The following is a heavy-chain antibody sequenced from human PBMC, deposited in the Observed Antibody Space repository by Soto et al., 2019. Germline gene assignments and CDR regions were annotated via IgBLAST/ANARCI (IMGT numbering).Heavy chain of an antibody. J-gene: IGHJ4*02. V-gene: IGHV3-23*01. D-gene: IGHD2-15*01. CDR3: ARLVGPSCYSPFDC. CDR2: ICGSDDTT. Sequence: GGSLRLSCTASGFTFSTSAMTWVRQAPGKGLQWVSSICGSDDTTYYAGSVKGRFTVSRDNSKNMLYLQMNSLRDEDTAVYYCARLVGPSCYSPFDCWGQGTQVTVSS. CDR1: GFTFSTSA.